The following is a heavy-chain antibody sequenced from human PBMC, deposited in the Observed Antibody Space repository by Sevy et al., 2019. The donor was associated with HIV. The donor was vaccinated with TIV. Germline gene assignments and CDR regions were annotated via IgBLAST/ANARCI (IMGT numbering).Heavy chain of an antibody. Sequence: GGSLRLSCAASGFTFSSYSMNWVRQAPGKGLEWVSSISSSSSYIYYADSVKGRFTISRDNAKNSLYLQMNSLRAEDTAVYYCARDTPITMIVVVIPENPNAFDIWGQGTMVTVSS. D-gene: IGHD3-22*01. J-gene: IGHJ3*02. V-gene: IGHV3-21*01. CDR1: GFTFSSYS. CDR3: ARDTPITMIVVVIPENPNAFDI. CDR2: ISSSSSYI.